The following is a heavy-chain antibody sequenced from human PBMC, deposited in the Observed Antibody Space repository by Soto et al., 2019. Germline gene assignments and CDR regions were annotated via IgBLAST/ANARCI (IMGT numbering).Heavy chain of an antibody. CDR2: INPSGGSP. V-gene: IGHV1-46*01. Sequence: VASVKVSCKASGYTFTSYYMHWVRQAPGQALEWMGIINPSGGSPSYAKKSEGIVTMTRDMATITLYMELSSLRPEDTAVHYCPRNVERAVDTAMVTGGYGYLDQGTLVTVSS. CDR1: GYTFTSYY. J-gene: IGHJ4*01. D-gene: IGHD5-18*01. CDR3: PRNVERAVDTAMVTGGYGY.